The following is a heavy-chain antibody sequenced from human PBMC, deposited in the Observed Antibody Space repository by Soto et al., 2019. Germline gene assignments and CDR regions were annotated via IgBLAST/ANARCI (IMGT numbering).Heavy chain of an antibody. CDR1: GFTFSSSS. CDR2: ISVSGFGT. CDR3: ASRGVYYFDY. Sequence: EVQLLESGGGLVQPGGSLRLSCAASGFTFSSSSMSWVRQAPGKGLEWVSSISVSGFGTYYADSVQGRFAISRDNSKNTLYLQMNSVRADDTAAYYCASRGVYYFDYWGRGTLVTVSS. J-gene: IGHJ4*02. D-gene: IGHD6-13*01. V-gene: IGHV3-23*01.